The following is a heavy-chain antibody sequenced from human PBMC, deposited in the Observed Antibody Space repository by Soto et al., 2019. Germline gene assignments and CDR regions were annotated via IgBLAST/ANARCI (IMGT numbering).Heavy chain of an antibody. CDR1: GFSLSTSGMC. D-gene: IGHD6-13*01. CDR2: IDWDDDK. Sequence: SGPTLVNPTQTLTLTCTFSGFSLSTSGMCVSWIRQPPGKALEWLARIDWDDDKYYSTSLKTRLTISKDTSKNQVVLTMTNMDPVDTATYYCARTQAAAGDEYFQHWGQGTLVTVSS. V-gene: IGHV2-70*11. J-gene: IGHJ1*01. CDR3: ARTQAAAGDEYFQH.